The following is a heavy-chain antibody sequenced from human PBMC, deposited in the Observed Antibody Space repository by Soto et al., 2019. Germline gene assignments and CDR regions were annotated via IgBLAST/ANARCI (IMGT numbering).Heavy chain of an antibody. CDR1: GFTFSSYG. V-gene: IGHV3-30*18. D-gene: IGHD5-18*01. Sequence: GGSLRLSCAASGFTFSSYGMHWVRQAPGKGLEWVAVISYDGSNKYYADSVKGRFTISRDNSKNTLYLQMNSLRAEDTAEYYCAKDRPDTAMDLRYYFDYWGQGTLVTVSS. CDR3: AKDRPDTAMDLRYYFDY. J-gene: IGHJ4*02. CDR2: ISYDGSNK.